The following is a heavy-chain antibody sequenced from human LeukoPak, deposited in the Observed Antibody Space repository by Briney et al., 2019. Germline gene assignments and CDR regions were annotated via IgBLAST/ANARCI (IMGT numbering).Heavy chain of an antibody. CDR1: GGSISSHC. V-gene: IGHV4-59*08. J-gene: IGHJ3*02. CDR3: ARRFGSGNYLFAFDI. D-gene: IGHD1-26*01. Sequence: PSETLSLTCTVSGGSISSHCWNWIRQPPGKGLEWIGYIYDGGTTNYNPSLKSRVIISVDTSKNQFSLKLSSVTAADTAVYYCARRFGSGNYLFAFDIWGQGTMVTVSS. CDR2: IYDGGTT.